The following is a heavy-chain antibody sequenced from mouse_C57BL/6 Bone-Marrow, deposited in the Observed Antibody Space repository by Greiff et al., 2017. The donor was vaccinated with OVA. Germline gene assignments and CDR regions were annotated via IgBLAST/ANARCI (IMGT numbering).Heavy chain of an antibody. J-gene: IGHJ3*01. CDR3: AREYSTY. CDR1: GYSITSGYY. Sequence: EVKLMESGPGLVKPSQSLSLTCSVTGYSITSGYYWNWIRQFPGNKLEWMGYISYDGSNNYNPSLKNRISITRDTSKNQFFLKLNSVTTEDTATYYCAREYSTYWGQGTLVTVSA. V-gene: IGHV3-6*01. CDR2: ISYDGSN.